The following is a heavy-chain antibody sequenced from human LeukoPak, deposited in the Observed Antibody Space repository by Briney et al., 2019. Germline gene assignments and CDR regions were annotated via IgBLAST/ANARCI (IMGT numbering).Heavy chain of an antibody. CDR2: VYPSNSDT. J-gene: IGHJ4*02. D-gene: IGHD3-22*01. Sequence: PGESLKISCEGSGYNFYNYVIAWVRQVPGKGLEWMGVVYPSNSDTRYSPSFQGQVTFSVDRSINTAYLQWTSLKASDTAIYYCARGSDFGYRNFDYWGPGTLVIVSS. CDR1: GYNFYNYV. CDR3: ARGSDFGYRNFDY. V-gene: IGHV5-51*01.